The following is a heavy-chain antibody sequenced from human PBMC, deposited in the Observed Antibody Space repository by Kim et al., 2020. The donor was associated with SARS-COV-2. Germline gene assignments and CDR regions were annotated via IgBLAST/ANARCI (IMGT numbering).Heavy chain of an antibody. CDR2: ISSNGGST. V-gene: IGHV3-64*01. CDR1: GFTFSSYA. D-gene: IGHD3-10*01. J-gene: IGHJ3*02. CDR3: ARDEGYYYGSGRYYAFD. Sequence: GGSLRLSCAASGFTFSSYAMHWVRQAPGKGLEYVSAISSNGGSTYYANSVKGRFTISRDNSKNTLYLQMGSLRAEDMAVYYCARDEGYYYGSGRYYAFD.